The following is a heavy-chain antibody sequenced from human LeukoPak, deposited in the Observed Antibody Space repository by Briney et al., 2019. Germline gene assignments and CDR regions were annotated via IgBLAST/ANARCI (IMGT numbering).Heavy chain of an antibody. V-gene: IGHV3-23*01. D-gene: IGHD3-22*01. J-gene: IGHJ5*02. CDR1: GFTFSSYA. CDR2: ISGSGGST. CDR3: AKRGYDSSWFDP. Sequence: EGSLRLSCAASGFTFSSYAMSWVRQAPGKGLEWVSAISGSGGSTYYADSVKGRFTISRDNSKNTLYLQMNSLRAEDTAVYYCAKRGYDSSWFDPWGQGTLVTVSS.